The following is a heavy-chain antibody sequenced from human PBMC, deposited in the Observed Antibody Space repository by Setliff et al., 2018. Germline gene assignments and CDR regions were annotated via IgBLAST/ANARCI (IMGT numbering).Heavy chain of an antibody. CDR2: INPGGGST. CDR3: ARERYFDN. CDR1: GYTFTNHY. J-gene: IGHJ4*02. V-gene: IGHV1-46*01. Sequence: ASVKVSCKASGYTFTNHYMHWVRQAPGQGLEWMGMINPGGGSTTYAQKFQGRVTMTRDTSTSTVYMELSSLRTEDTAVYYCARERYFDNWGQGTLVTVSS.